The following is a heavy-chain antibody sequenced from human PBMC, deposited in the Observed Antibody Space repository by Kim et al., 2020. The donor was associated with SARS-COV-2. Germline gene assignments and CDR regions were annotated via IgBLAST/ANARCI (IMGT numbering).Heavy chain of an antibody. D-gene: IGHD6-19*01. CDR2: ISSSGSTI. CDR3: AFRGVDSSVLDAFDI. J-gene: IGHJ3*02. Sequence: GGSLRLSCAASGFTFSDYYMSWIRQAPGKGLEWVSYISSSGSTIYYADSVKGRFTISRDNAKNSLYLQMNSLRAEDTAVYYCAFRGVDSSVLDAFDIWGQGTMVTVSS. CDR1: GFTFSDYY. V-gene: IGHV3-11*04.